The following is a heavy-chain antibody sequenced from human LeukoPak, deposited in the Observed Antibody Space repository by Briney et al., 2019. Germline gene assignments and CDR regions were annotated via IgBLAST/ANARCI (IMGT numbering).Heavy chain of an antibody. J-gene: IGHJ4*02. Sequence: SQTLSLTCTVSGGSISSGSYYWSWIRQPAGKGLEWIGRIYTSGSTNYNPSLKSRVTISVDTSKNQFSLKLSSVTAADTAVYYCARGPRAVAGNFDYWGQGTLVTVSS. CDR3: ARGPRAVAGNFDY. V-gene: IGHV4-61*02. CDR1: GGSISSGSYY. CDR2: IYTSGST. D-gene: IGHD6-19*01.